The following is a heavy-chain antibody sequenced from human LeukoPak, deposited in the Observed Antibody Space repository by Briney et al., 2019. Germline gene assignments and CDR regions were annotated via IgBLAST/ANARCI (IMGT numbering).Heavy chain of an antibody. D-gene: IGHD3-16*02. Sequence: PSETLSLTCTVSGGSIRSGTDYWSWIRQPPGKGLEWIGNIHQSGSTNYNPSLKSRVTISVDASKNQFSLKLSSVTAADTAVYYCARGRSLFDPWGQGTLVTVSS. CDR1: GGSIRSGTDY. CDR2: IHQSGST. J-gene: IGHJ5*02. CDR3: ARGRSLFDP. V-gene: IGHV4-61*01.